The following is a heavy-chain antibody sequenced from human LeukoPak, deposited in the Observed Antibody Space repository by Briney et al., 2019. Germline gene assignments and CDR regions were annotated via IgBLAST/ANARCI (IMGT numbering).Heavy chain of an antibody. D-gene: IGHD4-23*01. V-gene: IGHV3-33*01. CDR1: GFTFSSYG. CDR2: IWYDGSNK. CDR3: ARGDYGGNSGSDY. Sequence: GRSLRLSCAASGFTFSSYGMHWVRQAPGKGLEWVAVIWYDGSNKYYADSVKGRFTISRDNSKNTLYLQMNSLRAEDTAVYYCARGDYGGNSGSDYWGQGTLVTVSS. J-gene: IGHJ4*02.